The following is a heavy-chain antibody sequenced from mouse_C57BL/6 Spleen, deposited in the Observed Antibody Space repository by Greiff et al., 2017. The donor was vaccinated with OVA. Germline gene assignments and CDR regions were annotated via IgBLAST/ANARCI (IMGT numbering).Heavy chain of an antibody. Sequence: EVQLQESGPGLVKPSQSLSLTCSVTGYSITSGYYWNWIRQFPGNKLEWIGYISYDGSNNYNPSLKNRNSITRDTSKNQFFLKLNSVTTEDTATYYCAREFDYWGQSTTLTVSS. J-gene: IGHJ2*01. CDR3: AREFDY. V-gene: IGHV3-6*01. CDR2: ISYDGSN. CDR1: GYSITSGYY.